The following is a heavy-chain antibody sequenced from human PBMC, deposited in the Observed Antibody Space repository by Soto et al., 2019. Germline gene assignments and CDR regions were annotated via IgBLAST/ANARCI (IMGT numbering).Heavy chain of an antibody. V-gene: IGHV3-74*01. CDR3: TRHGSGDYFLFDP. CDR2: ASPDGTST. Sequence: EVQLVESGGGLVQPGGSLRLSCAASGFTFSSFWMHWVRQDPGKGLEWVSRASPDGTSTSYADSVKGRFTISRDNAKNTLFMQMNSLRAEDTAVYYCTRHGSGDYFLFDPWGQGTLVTVSS. CDR1: GFTFSSFW. D-gene: IGHD4-17*01. J-gene: IGHJ5*02.